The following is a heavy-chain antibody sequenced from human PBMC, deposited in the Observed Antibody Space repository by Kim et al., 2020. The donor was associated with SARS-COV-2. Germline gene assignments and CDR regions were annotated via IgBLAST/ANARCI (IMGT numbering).Heavy chain of an antibody. V-gene: IGHV3-30*03. CDR3: AICYYYDSSGYWTKADAFDI. CDR1: GFTFSSYG. CDR2: ISYDGSNK. Sequence: GGSLRLSCAASGFTFSSYGMHWVRQAPGKGLEWVAVISYDGSNKYYADSVKGRFTISRDNSKNTLYLQMNSLRAEDTAVHYCAICYYYDSSGYWTKADAFDIWGQGTMVTVSS. J-gene: IGHJ3*02. D-gene: IGHD3-22*01.